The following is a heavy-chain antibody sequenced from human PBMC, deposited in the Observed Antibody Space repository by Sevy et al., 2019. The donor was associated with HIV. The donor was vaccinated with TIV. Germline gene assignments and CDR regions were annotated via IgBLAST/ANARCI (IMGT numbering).Heavy chain of an antibody. CDR1: DGSFSGYY. CDR3: ARSPPVVVVPGAPSWFDP. CDR2: INESGIT. Sequence: SETLSLTCAVHDGSFSGYYWNWIRQLPGKGLEWIGEINESGITYYNPSLKGQVTISVDTSKKQFSRKLNSVTAVDSAVYCCARSPPVVVVPGAPSWFDPWGQGTLVTVSS. V-gene: IGHV4-34*01. D-gene: IGHD2-2*01. J-gene: IGHJ5*02.